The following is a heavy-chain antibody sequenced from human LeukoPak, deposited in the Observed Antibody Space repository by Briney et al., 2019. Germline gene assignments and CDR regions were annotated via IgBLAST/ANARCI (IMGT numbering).Heavy chain of an antibody. CDR2: IYYSGST. V-gene: IGHV4-39*07. CDR1: GGSIRSRSYY. J-gene: IGHJ4*02. Sequence: TSETLSLTCTVSGGSIRSRSYYWGWIRKPPGKGLEWIGSIYYSGSTYFNPSLKSRVTIVDTSKNQSSLKLSSVTAADTAVYYCARAILDYGGQSDSFDHWGQGTLVTVSS. CDR3: ARAILDYGGQSDSFDH. D-gene: IGHD4-23*01.